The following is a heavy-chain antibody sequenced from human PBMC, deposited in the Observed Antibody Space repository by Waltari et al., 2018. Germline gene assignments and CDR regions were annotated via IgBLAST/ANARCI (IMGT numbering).Heavy chain of an antibody. CDR3: AKGAVTGTTWYYFDH. D-gene: IGHD1-7*01. Sequence: EVQLVESGGGLVQPARSLRLSCAASGFTFDAYAMHWVRQAPGKGLGWVSGISWNSDVINYADSVKGRFTVSRDNAKSSLYLQMNSLRPEDMALYYCAKGAVTGTTWYYFDHWGQGTLVTVSS. V-gene: IGHV3-9*03. CDR2: ISWNSDVI. CDR1: GFTFDAYA. J-gene: IGHJ4*02.